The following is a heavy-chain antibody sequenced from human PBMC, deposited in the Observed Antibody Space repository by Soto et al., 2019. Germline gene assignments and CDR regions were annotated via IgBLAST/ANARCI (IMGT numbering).Heavy chain of an antibody. D-gene: IGHD4-4*01. CDR1: AFTFSNAW. Sequence: GGSLRLSCEAPAFTFSNAWMSWVRQAPGKGLEWVSAISGSGGSTYYADSVKGRFTISRDNSKNTLYLQMNSLRAEDTAVYYCAKGGPLMTTVTPGAFDIWGQGTMVTVSS. CDR2: ISGSGGST. J-gene: IGHJ3*02. V-gene: IGHV3-23*01. CDR3: AKGGPLMTTVTPGAFDI.